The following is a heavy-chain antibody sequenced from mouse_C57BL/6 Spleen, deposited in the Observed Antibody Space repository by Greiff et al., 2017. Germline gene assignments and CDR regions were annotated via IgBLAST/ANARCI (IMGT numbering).Heavy chain of an antibody. Sequence: EVQLQQSGPELVKPGASVKMSCKASGYTFTDYNMHWVKQSHGKSLEWIGYIKPNNGGTSYNQKFKGKATLTVNKSYSTAYMELRSLTSEDSAVYYWSRRNEYAFADWGQGTRVTVSA. CDR2: IKPNNGGT. D-gene: IGHD5-1*01. CDR1: GYTFTDYN. CDR3: SRRNEYAFAD. J-gene: IGHJ3*01. V-gene: IGHV1-22*01.